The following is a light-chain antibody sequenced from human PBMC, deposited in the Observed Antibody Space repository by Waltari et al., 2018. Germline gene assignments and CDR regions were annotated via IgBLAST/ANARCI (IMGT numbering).Light chain of an antibody. J-gene: IGLJ3*02. CDR3: YAATDNNRV. CDR1: VLGRKY. Sequence: SYELTQPSSVSVSPGQTARITCSGDVLGRKYARWFQQKPGQAPVLVIYKDRERPSGIPGRFCGSSSGTTVTLTINGAQVEDEADYYCYAATDNNRVFGGGTKLIVL. V-gene: IGLV3-27*01. CDR2: KDR.